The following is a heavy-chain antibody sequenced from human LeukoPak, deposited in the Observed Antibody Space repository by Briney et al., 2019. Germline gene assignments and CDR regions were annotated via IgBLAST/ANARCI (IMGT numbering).Heavy chain of an antibody. J-gene: IGHJ4*02. Sequence: ASVKVSCKASGYTFTGHYMHWVRQAPGQGLEWMGWIKPDSGGTTYAQIFQGRATMTRDTSISTAYLELSSLRSDDAAVYYCATVVAGVTCDHWGQGTLVTVSS. CDR2: IKPDSGGT. D-gene: IGHD2-2*01. CDR3: ATVVAGVTCDH. CDR1: GYTFTGHY. V-gene: IGHV1-2*02.